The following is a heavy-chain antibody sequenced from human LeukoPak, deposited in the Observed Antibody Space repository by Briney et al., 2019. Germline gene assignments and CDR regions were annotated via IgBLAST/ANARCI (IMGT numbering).Heavy chain of an antibody. CDR3: ARLQYQLLTLDY. Sequence: GASVKVSCKASGYTFTGYYMHWVRQAPGQGLEWMGCINHNSGGTSYAQTFQGRVTVTRDTSISTAYMELSTLRSDNTAVYYCARLQYQLLTLDYWGQGTLVTVSS. CDR2: INHNSGGT. CDR1: GYTFTGYY. V-gene: IGHV1-2*02. D-gene: IGHD2-2*01. J-gene: IGHJ4*02.